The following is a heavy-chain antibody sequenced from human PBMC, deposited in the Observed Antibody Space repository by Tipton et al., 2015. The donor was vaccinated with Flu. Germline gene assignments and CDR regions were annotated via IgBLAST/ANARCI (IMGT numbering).Heavy chain of an antibody. Sequence: TLSLTCSVSDDFMAYYYWSWIRQPPGKGLEWLGYFYSGGSSNYNPSLKSRLSISVDSSKKQFSLRLTSVTAADTAVYYCARARAPYYYYAMDVWGQGTTVTVSS. CDR2: FYSGGSS. CDR3: ARARAPYYYYAMDV. D-gene: IGHD3-10*01. CDR1: DDFMAYYY. J-gene: IGHJ6*02. V-gene: IGHV4-59*01.